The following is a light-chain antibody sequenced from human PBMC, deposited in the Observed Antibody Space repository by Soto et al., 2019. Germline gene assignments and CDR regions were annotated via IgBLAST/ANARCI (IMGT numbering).Light chain of an antibody. V-gene: IGKV2D-29*01. CDR1: QSLLHSDGRTY. J-gene: IGKJ2*01. Sequence: DIVMAQTPLSLSVTPGQPASISCKSSQSLLHSDGRTYLFWYLQKPGQPPQLLIYEASNRFSGGQERFSGSGSETDFTLKICRVASADVGVYYCMQSIQLPHTLGQGTNLEIK. CDR3: MQSIQLPHT. CDR2: EAS.